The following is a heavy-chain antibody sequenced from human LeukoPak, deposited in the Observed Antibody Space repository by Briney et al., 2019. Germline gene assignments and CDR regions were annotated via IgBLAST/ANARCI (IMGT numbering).Heavy chain of an antibody. J-gene: IGHJ4*02. D-gene: IGHD4-11*01. Sequence: PGGSLSLFCPPSGFTVTSNCMSWVRQAPGRGMEWVSVKYNGGITYYADSVKGRFTISRENSMHTLFLQMNSLTGRETAVYYFARGTVTMVDYWGQGTLVTVSS. CDR2: KYNGGIT. CDR1: GFTVTSNC. CDR3: ARGTVTMVDY. V-gene: IGHV3-66*01.